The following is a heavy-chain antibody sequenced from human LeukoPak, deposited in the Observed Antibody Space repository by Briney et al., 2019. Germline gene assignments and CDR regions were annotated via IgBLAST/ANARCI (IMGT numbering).Heavy chain of an antibody. CDR2: INQLGNEK. CDR1: GFTFSSYW. Sequence: GGPLRLSCAASGFTFSSYWMSWIRQAPGRGLEWVANINQLGNEKNYVDSVNGRFTISRNNVDDSLYLEMNSLRVEDTAVYYCGRDRVVPAATFYWGQGVLVTVSS. CDR3: GRDRVVPAATFY. V-gene: IGHV3-7*01. J-gene: IGHJ4*02. D-gene: IGHD2-2*01.